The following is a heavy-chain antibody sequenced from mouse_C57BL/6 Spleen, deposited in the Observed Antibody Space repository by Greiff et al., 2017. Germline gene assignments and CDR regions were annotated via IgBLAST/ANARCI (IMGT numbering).Heavy chain of an antibody. CDR1: GYTFTDHT. CDR2: IYPRDGST. V-gene: IGHV1-78*01. D-gene: IGHD1-1*01. J-gene: IGHJ4*01. Sequence: VKLQESDAELVKPGASVKISCKVSGYTFTDHTIHWMKQRPEQGLEWIGYIYPRDGSTKYNEKFKGKATLTADKSSSTAYMQLNSLTSEDSAVYFCARGSTVVADYAMDYWGQGTSVTVSS. CDR3: ARGSTVVADYAMDY.